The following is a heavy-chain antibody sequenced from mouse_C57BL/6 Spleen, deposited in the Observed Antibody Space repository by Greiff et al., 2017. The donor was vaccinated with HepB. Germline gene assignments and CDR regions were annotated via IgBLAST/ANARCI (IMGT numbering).Heavy chain of an antibody. CDR3: ARRNDYAMDY. CDR1: GYTFTSYW. J-gene: IGHJ4*01. V-gene: IGHV1-69*01. CDR2: IDPSASYT. Sequence: QVQLQQPGAELVMPGASVKLSCKASGYTFTSYWMHWVKQRPGQGLEWIGEIDPSASYTNYNQKFKGKSTLTVDKSSSTAYMQLSSLTSEDSAVYYCARRNDYAMDYWGQGTSVTVSS.